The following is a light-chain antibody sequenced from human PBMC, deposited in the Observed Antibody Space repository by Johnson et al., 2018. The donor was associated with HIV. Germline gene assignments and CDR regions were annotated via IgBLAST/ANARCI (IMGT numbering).Light chain of an antibody. V-gene: IGLV1-51*02. CDR1: SSNIGNNY. CDR2: ENN. Sequence: QSVLTQPPSVSAAPGQKVTISCSGSSSNIGNNYVSWYQQLPGTAPKLLIYENNKRPSGIPDRFSGSKSGASATLDLTGLQTGDEADYYCGTWDSGLGAHYVFGTGTKVTVL. J-gene: IGLJ1*01. CDR3: GTWDSGLGAHYV.